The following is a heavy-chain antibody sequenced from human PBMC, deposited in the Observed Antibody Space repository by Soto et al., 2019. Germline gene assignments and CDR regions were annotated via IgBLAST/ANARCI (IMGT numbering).Heavy chain of an antibody. J-gene: IGHJ4*02. CDR1: GGSISSYY. Sequence: SETLSLTCTVTGGSISSYYWSWIRQPPGKGLEWIGYIYYSGSTNYNPSLKSRVTISVDTSKNQFSLKLSSVTAADTAVYYCAADTRVGATSYFDYWGQGTLVTVSS. D-gene: IGHD1-26*01. CDR3: AADTRVGATSYFDY. CDR2: IYYSGST. V-gene: IGHV4-59*01.